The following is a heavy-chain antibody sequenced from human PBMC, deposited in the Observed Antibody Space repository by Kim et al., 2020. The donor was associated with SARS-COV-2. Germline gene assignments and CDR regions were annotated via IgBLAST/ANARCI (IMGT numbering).Heavy chain of an antibody. V-gene: IGHV3-11*01. CDR3: ARENSHITIFGVVTRIGMDV. CDR2: ISSSGSTI. CDR1: GFTFSDYY. Sequence: GGSLRLSCAASGFTFSDYYMSWIRQAPGKGLEWVSYISSSGSTIYYADSVKGRFTISRDNAKNSLYLQMNSLRAEDTAVYYCARENSHITIFGVVTRIGMDVWGQGTTSPSP. D-gene: IGHD3-3*01. J-gene: IGHJ6*02.